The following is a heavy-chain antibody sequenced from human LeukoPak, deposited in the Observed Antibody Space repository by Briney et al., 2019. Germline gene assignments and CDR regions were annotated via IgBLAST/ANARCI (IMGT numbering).Heavy chain of an antibody. J-gene: IGHJ4*02. Sequence: SETLSLTCTVSGGSISSSSYYWGSIRQPPGKGLEWIGSIYYSGSTYYNPSLKSRVTISVDTSKNQFSLKLSSVTAADTAVYYCARDSTVTPLGGYWGQGTLVTVSS. CDR1: GGSISSSSYY. CDR3: ARDSTVTPLGGY. CDR2: IYYSGST. V-gene: IGHV4-39*07. D-gene: IGHD4-17*01.